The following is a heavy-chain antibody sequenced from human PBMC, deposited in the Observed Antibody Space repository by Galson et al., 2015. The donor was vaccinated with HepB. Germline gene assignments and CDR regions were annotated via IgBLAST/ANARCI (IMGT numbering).Heavy chain of an antibody. CDR3: AKGSKRWLQLATRWYFDL. CDR1: GFTFSSYA. J-gene: IGHJ2*01. Sequence: SLRLSCAASGFTFSSYAMSWVRQAPGKGLEWVSAISGSGGSTYYADSVKGRFTISRDNSKNTLYLQMNSLRAEDTAVYYCAKGSKRWLQLATRWYFDLWGRGTLVTVSS. CDR2: ISGSGGST. V-gene: IGHV3-23*01. D-gene: IGHD5-24*01.